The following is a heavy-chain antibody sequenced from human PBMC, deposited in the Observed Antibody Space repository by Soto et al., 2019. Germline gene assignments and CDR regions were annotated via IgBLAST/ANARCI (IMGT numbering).Heavy chain of an antibody. Sequence: SETLSLTCTVSGGSISSYYWSWIRQPPGKGLEWIGYIYYSGSTNYNPSLKSRVTISVDTSKNQFSLKLSSVTAADTAVYYCARSVYYTAFDYWGQGTLVTVSS. V-gene: IGHV4-59*01. D-gene: IGHD2-8*01. CDR1: GGSISSYY. CDR3: ARSVYYTAFDY. J-gene: IGHJ4*02. CDR2: IYYSGST.